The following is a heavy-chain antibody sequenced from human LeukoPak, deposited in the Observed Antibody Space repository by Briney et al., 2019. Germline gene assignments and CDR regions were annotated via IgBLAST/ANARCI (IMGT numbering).Heavy chain of an antibody. V-gene: IGHV4-61*02. CDR3: ARDRGDGYNYDY. D-gene: IGHD5-24*01. CDR1: GGSISSGSYY. J-gene: IGHJ4*02. CDR2: IYTSGST. Sequence: SQTLSLTCTVSGGSISSGSYYWIWIRQPAGKGLEWIGRIYTSGSTNYNPSLKSRVTISVDTSKNQFSLKLSSVTAADTAVYYCARDRGDGYNYDYWGQGTLVTVSS.